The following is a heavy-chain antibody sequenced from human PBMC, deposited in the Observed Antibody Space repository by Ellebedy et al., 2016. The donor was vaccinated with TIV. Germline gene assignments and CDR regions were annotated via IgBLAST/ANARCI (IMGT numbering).Heavy chain of an antibody. V-gene: IGHV3-21*01. D-gene: IGHD3-16*01. Sequence: GGSLRLSCVASGFTFSSYTMTWVRQAPGQGLEWVSSISSTSYNLYYADALKCRLTISRENAQNSLFLEMHSLRAEDTAVYYCARDSGGLRALDHWGQGTLVTVSS. CDR1: GFTFSSYT. J-gene: IGHJ4*02. CDR3: ARDSGGLRALDH. CDR2: ISSTSYNL.